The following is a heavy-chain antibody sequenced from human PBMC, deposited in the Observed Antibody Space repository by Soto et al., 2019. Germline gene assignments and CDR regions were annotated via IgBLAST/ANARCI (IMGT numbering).Heavy chain of an antibody. D-gene: IGHD6-19*01. CDR3: ARRSSGWYFDY. CDR2: ISGSGGST. J-gene: IGHJ4*02. Sequence: EVQLLESGGGLVQPGGSLRLSCAAPGFTFSNYAMNWVRQAPGKGLEWVSVISGSGGSTYYADSVKGRFTISRDNSKNTPYLKMISLRGEDTAVYYCARRSSGWYFDYWGQGTLVTVSS. V-gene: IGHV3-23*01. CDR1: GFTFSNYA.